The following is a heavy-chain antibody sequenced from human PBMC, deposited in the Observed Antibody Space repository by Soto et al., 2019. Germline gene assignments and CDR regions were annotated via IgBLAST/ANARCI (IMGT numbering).Heavy chain of an antibody. D-gene: IGHD3-9*01. CDR2: ISFNGRKK. V-gene: IGHV3-30*04. Sequence: QEQLVESGGGVVRPGKSLRLSCAASGFNFTYNAMHWVRQAPGKGLEWVAVISFNGRKKFYARSVKGRFTISRDNSTNTLYLQINNARPGDTPVYYCARDWLRRDDILTPSWNFNLWGQGTLVTAS. J-gene: IGHJ2*01. CDR3: ARDWLRRDDILTPSWNFNL. CDR1: GFNFTYNA.